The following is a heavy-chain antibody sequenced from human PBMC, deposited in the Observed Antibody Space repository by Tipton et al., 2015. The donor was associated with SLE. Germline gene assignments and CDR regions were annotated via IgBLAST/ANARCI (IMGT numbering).Heavy chain of an antibody. CDR3: ARGGELYPD. CDR1: GGSFSGYY. CDR2: INHSGST. D-gene: IGHD2-8*01. J-gene: IGHJ1*01. Sequence: TLSLTCAVHGGSFSGYYWSWIRQPPGKGLEWIGEINHSGSTNYNPSLKSRVTISVDTSKNQFSLKLSSVTAADTAVYYCARGGELYPDSGQGTLVTVSS. V-gene: IGHV4-34*01.